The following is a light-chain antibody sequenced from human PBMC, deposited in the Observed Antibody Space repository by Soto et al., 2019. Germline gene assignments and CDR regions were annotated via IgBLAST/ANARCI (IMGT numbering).Light chain of an antibody. CDR1: QSLSKNY. Sequence: EIVLTQSPGTLSLSPGERATLSCRASQSLSKNYLAWYQHKPGQAPRLLIHDASNRATGIPDRFTGSGSGTDFTITTSSLEPEDSAVYYCQQCVTAPLTFGPGTKVEI. V-gene: IGKV3-20*01. CDR3: QQCVTAPLT. CDR2: DAS. J-gene: IGKJ1*01.